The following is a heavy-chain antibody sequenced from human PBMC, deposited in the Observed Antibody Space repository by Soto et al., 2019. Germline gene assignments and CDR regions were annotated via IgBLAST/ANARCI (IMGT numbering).Heavy chain of an antibody. D-gene: IGHD1-20*01. CDR3: GREAGPINRHRRDVDV. CDR1: GFIFGDYA. V-gene: IGHV3-49*03. Sequence: EVQLVESGGGLVQPGRSLTLSCAGSGFIFGDYALAWFRQSPEKGLEWVGFIRAKAFSGTTEYAESVEGRFTISRDDSKSIVFLQMNGLQAEDTAVYYCGREAGPINRHRRDVDVWGRGTTVTVSS. J-gene: IGHJ6*03. CDR2: IRAKAFSGTT.